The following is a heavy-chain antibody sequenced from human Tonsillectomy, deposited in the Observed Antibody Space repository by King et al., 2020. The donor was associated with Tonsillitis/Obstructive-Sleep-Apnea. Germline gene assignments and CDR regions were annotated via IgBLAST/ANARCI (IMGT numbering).Heavy chain of an antibody. CDR1: GFTFDDYG. V-gene: IGHV3-20*01. CDR3: ARGGYCSSTSCQIGAFDI. Sequence: VQLVESGGGVVRPGGSLRLSCAASGFTFDDYGMSWVRQAPGKGLEWVSGINWNGGSTGYADSVKGRFTISRDNAKNSLYLQMNSLRAEDTALYHCARGGYCSSTSCQIGAFDIWGQGTMVTVSS. D-gene: IGHD2-2*01. CDR2: INWNGGST. J-gene: IGHJ3*02.